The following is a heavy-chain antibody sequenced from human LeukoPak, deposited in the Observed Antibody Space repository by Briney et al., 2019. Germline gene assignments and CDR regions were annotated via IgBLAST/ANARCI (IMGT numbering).Heavy chain of an antibody. V-gene: IGHV3-7*04. Sequence: GGSLRLSCAASGFIFSSYWMSWVRQAPGKGLEWVANIKQDGSEKYYVDSVKGRFTISRDNAKNSLYLQMNSLRAEDTAVYYCARGSHYDYVWGSYRFDYWGQGTLVTVSS. CDR1: GFIFSSYW. J-gene: IGHJ4*02. CDR2: IKQDGSEK. D-gene: IGHD3-16*02. CDR3: ARGSHYDYVWGSYRFDY.